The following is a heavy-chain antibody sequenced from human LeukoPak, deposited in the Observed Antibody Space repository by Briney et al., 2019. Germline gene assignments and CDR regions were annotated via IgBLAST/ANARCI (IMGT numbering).Heavy chain of an antibody. CDR1: GYTFTSYG. Sequence: GASVKVSCKATGYTFTSYGISWVRQAPGQGLEWMGWISAYNGNTNYAQKLQGGVTMTTDTSTSTAYMELRSLRSDDTAVYYCAREPNYYDSSGYYYVFDYWGQGTLVTVSS. CDR2: ISAYNGNT. CDR3: AREPNYYDSSGYYYVFDY. J-gene: IGHJ4*02. D-gene: IGHD3-22*01. V-gene: IGHV1-18*01.